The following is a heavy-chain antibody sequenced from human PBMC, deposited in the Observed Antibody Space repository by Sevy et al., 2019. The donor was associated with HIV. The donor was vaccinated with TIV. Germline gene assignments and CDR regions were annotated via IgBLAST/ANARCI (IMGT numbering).Heavy chain of an antibody. D-gene: IGHD6-13*01. CDR3: ARAYSSSWYLKTLYYFDY. V-gene: IGHV4-31*03. CDR2: IYYSRST. Sequence: SETLSLTCTVSGGSISSGGYYWSWIRQHPGKGLEWIGYIYYSRSTYYNPSLKSRVTISVDTSKNQFSLKLSSVTAADTAVYYCARAYSSSWYLKTLYYFDYWGQGTLVTVSS. CDR1: GGSISSGGYY. J-gene: IGHJ4*02.